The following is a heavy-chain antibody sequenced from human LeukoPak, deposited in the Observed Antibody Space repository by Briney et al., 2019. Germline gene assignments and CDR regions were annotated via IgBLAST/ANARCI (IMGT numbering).Heavy chain of an antibody. Sequence: GGSLRLSCAASGFTFSSYSMNWVRQAPGKGLEWVSSISNSGFYIYYADSVKGRFVVSRDNANNSLYLQMNSLRDEDTAVYYCVTDGASDIWGQGTMVTASS. CDR1: GFTFSSYS. J-gene: IGHJ3*02. CDR2: ISNSGFYI. V-gene: IGHV3-21*01. CDR3: VTDGASDI.